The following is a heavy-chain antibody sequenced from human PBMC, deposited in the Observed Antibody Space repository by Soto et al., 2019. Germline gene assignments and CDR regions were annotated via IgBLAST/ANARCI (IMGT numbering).Heavy chain of an antibody. Sequence: VASVKVSCKASGYTFTGYYMHWVRQAPGQGLEWMGWINPNSGGTNYAQKFQGRVTMTRDTSIRTAYMELSRLRSDDTAVYYCAGEHSSSWYSHYYYGMDVWGHGTTVTVPS. V-gene: IGHV1-2*02. D-gene: IGHD6-13*01. CDR2: INPNSGGT. CDR3: AGEHSSSWYSHYYYGMDV. CDR1: GYTFTGYY. J-gene: IGHJ6*02.